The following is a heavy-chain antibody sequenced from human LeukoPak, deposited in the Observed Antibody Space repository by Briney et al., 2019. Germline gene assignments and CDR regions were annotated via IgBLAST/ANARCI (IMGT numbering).Heavy chain of an antibody. CDR2: IYYSGST. CDR3: ARGSHYDFWSGYYIDNFDY. Sequence: SETLSLTCTVSGGSISSYYWSWIRQPPGKGLEWIGYIYYSGSTNYNPSLKSRVTISVDTSKNQFSLKLSSVTAADTAVYYCARGSHYDFWSGYYIDNFDYWGQGTLVTVSS. CDR1: GGSISSYY. J-gene: IGHJ4*02. D-gene: IGHD3-3*01. V-gene: IGHV4-59*01.